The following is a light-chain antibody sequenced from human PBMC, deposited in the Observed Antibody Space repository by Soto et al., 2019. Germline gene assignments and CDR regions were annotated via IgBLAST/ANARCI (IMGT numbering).Light chain of an antibody. V-gene: IGLV1-44*01. J-gene: IGLJ1*01. CDR2: YND. Sequence: QSVLTQPPSASGTPGQRVNISCSGSSSNIGSNTVNWYQQLPGTAPKLLIYYNDQRPSGVSDRFSGSKSGTSASLAISGLQSEDEAYYYCGAYDDILNGFYVFGTETKVTVL. CDR1: SSNIGSNT. CDR3: GAYDDILNGFYV.